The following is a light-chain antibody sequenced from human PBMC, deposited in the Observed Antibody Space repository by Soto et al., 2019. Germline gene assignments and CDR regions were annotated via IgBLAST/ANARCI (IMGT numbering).Light chain of an antibody. Sequence: QSALTQPAPVSGSPGQSITISCTGASSDVGGFDHVSWYQQHPGKVPRLLIYDVSSRPSGVSDRFSGSKSGNTASLTISGLQAEDEADYYCNSFTTTNTYVFGTGTKVTVL. J-gene: IGLJ1*01. CDR1: SSDVGGFDH. V-gene: IGLV2-14*03. CDR3: NSFTTTNTYV. CDR2: DVS.